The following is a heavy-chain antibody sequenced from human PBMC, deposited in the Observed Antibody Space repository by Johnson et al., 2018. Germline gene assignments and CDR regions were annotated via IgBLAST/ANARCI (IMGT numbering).Heavy chain of an antibody. CDR1: GFSFNSYG. D-gene: IGHD1-14*01. CDR2: ISASGGDT. V-gene: IGHV3-23*04. CDR3: AKDFMTTAAEYFQH. J-gene: IGHJ1*01. Sequence: VQLVESGGGLVQPGGSLRLSCAASGFSFNSYGMNWVRQAPGKGLEWVSSISASGGDTHYADSVKGRFTIYRDSSKSTLYLQINSLRAEDTAVYYCAKDFMTTAAEYFQHLGRGTLVTVSS.